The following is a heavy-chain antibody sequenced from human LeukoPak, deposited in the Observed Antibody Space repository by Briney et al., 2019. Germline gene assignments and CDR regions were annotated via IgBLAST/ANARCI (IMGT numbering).Heavy chain of an antibody. D-gene: IGHD7-27*01. CDR1: GFSFSAYA. CDR3: AKANWVSNADAVW. CDR2: IWGGGET. J-gene: IGHJ4*02. V-gene: IGHV3-23*01. Sequence: GGSLRLSCAASGFSFSAYAMRWVRQAPARGPEWVSCIWGGGETIYADFAKGRFTLSRDDSRNTVYLQLNNLRVEDTAIYYCAKANWVSNADAVWWGQGTQVTVSS.